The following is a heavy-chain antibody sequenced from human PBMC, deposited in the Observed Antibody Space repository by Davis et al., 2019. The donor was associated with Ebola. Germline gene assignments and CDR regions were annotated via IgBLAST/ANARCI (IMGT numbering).Heavy chain of an antibody. D-gene: IGHD2-15*01. J-gene: IGHJ4*02. Sequence: PGGSLRLSCAVSGFTFSNYALHWVRQAPGKGLEWVAAISYDGHYLYYADSVRGRFTISREDSEKTLYLQMNSLRAEDTALYYCARSFHSGGIRTGFWDYWGQGTLVTVSS. CDR3: ARSFHSGGIRTGFWDY. CDR2: ISYDGHYL. V-gene: IGHV3-30-3*01. CDR1: GFTFSNYA.